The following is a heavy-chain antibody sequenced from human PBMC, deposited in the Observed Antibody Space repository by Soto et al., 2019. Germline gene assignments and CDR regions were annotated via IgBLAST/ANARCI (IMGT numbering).Heavy chain of an antibody. J-gene: IGHJ3*02. D-gene: IGHD2-15*01. CDR3: AREPDRPVVVVAATPNDAFDI. CDR2: IYYSGST. Sequence: SETLSLTCTVSGGSISSGGYYWSWIRQHPGKGLEWIGYIYYSGSTYYNPSLKSRVTISVDTSKNQFSLKLSSVTAADTAVYYCAREPDRPVVVVAATPNDAFDIWGQGTMVTVS. CDR1: GGSISSGGYY. V-gene: IGHV4-31*03.